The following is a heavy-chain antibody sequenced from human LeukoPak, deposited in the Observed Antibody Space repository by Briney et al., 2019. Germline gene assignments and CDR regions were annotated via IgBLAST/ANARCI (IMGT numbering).Heavy chain of an antibody. J-gene: IGHJ4*02. CDR1: GGSISSGGHY. V-gene: IGHV4-61*02. D-gene: IGHD3-10*01. Sequence: PSQTLSLTCTVSGGSISSGGHYWSWIRQPAGKGLEYLGRISSTGSTNYNPSLRSRVTISADTSKNHFSLKLTSVTAADTAMYYCARDQTYSGSGIYTYFDYWGQGILVTVSS. CDR3: ARDQTYSGSGIYTYFDY. CDR2: ISSTGST.